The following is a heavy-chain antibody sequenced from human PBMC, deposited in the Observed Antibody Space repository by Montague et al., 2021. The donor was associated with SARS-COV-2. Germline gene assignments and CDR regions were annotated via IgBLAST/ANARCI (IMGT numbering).Heavy chain of an antibody. CDR3: ARGRTVTTFYYYYGMDV. CDR1: GGSFSGYY. V-gene: IGHV4-34*01. CDR2: INHSGST. Sequence: SEALSLTCAVYGGSFSGYYWSWIRQPPGKGLEWIGEINHSGSTNYNPSLKSRVTISVDTSKNQFSLKLSSVTAADTAVYYCARGRTVTTFYYYYGMDVWGQGTTVTVSS. D-gene: IGHD4-17*01. J-gene: IGHJ6*02.